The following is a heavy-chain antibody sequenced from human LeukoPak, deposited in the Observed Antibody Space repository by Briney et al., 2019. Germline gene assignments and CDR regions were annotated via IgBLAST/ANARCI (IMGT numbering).Heavy chain of an antibody. CDR2: ISSNGGST. V-gene: IGHV3-64*01. Sequence: GGSLRLSCAASGFTFSSYSMNWVRQAPGKGLEYVSAISSNGGSTYYANSVKGRFTISRDNSKNTLYLQMGSLRAEDMAVYYCVRGLGLRYPLDYWGQGTLVTVSS. CDR3: VRGLGLRYPLDY. D-gene: IGHD5-12*01. CDR1: GFTFSSYS. J-gene: IGHJ4*02.